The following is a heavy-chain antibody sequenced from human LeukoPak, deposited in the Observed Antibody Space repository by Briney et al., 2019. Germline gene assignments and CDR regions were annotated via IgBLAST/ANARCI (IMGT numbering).Heavy chain of an antibody. J-gene: IGHJ5*02. D-gene: IGHD3-3*01. CDR2: ISGSGGST. Sequence: GGSLRLSCAASGFTFSSYAMSWVRHAPGKGLEWVSGISGSGGSTYYADSVKGRFTISRDNSKNTLYLQMNSLRAEDTAVYYCAKDGTIFGVIRWFDPWCQGTLVTVSS. V-gene: IGHV3-23*01. CDR1: GFTFSSYA. CDR3: AKDGTIFGVIRWFDP.